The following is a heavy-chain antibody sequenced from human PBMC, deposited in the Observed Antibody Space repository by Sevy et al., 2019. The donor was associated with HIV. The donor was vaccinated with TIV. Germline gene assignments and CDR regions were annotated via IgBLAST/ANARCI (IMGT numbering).Heavy chain of an antibody. CDR1: GYTFNNFG. CDR3: ARGGTLTTMIV. J-gene: IGHJ4*02. D-gene: IGHD3-22*01. V-gene: IGHV1-18*01. CDR2: INPHNGNT. Sequence: ASVKVSCKASGYTFNNFGISWVRQAPGQGLEWMGWINPHNGNTKYAQKFQGRVTMTTDTSTSTGNMELRSLRSDDSAVYYCARGGTLTTMIVWGQGTLVTVSS.